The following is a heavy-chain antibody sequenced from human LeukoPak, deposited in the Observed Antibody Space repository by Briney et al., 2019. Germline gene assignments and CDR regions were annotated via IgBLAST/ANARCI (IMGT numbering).Heavy chain of an antibody. CDR3: ARGYSSSWSAEYFQH. J-gene: IGHJ1*01. Sequence: SETLSLTCTVSGGSISSGGYYWRWIRQHPGKGLEWIGYIYYSGSTYYNPSLKSRVTISVDTSKNQFSLKLSSVTAADTAVYYCARGYSSSWSAEYFQHWGQGTLVTVST. D-gene: IGHD6-13*01. CDR2: IYYSGST. V-gene: IGHV4-31*03. CDR1: GGSISSGGYY.